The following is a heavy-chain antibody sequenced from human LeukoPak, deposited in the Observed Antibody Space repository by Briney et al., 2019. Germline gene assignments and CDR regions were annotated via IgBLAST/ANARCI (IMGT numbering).Heavy chain of an antibody. J-gene: IGHJ4*02. D-gene: IGHD1-26*01. Sequence: SETLSLTCTVSGGSISSGTYYWGWIRQPPGKGLEWSGSIYYSGSTSYNPSLKSRVTISVDTSKNQFSLKLDSVTAADTAVYYCARNASDSGTSYFAYWGQGTLVTVSS. V-gene: IGHV4-39*01. CDR2: IYYSGST. CDR3: ARNASDSGTSYFAY. CDR1: GGSISSGTYY.